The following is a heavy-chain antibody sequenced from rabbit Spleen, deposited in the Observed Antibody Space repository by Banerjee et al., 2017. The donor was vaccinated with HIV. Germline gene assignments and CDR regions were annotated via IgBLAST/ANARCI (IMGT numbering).Heavy chain of an antibody. V-gene: IGHV1S40*01. CDR1: GFTLSSYY. CDR2: IAGSTSGFT. D-gene: IGHD8-1*01. Sequence: ESGGGLVQPGGSLKLSCKASGFTLSSYYMNWVRQAPGKGLEWISCIAGSTSGFTYSATWAKGRFTCSKTSSTTVTLQMTSLTVADTATYFCARDTGSSFSSYGMDLWGPGTLVTVS. J-gene: IGHJ6*01. CDR3: ARDTGSSFSSYGMDL.